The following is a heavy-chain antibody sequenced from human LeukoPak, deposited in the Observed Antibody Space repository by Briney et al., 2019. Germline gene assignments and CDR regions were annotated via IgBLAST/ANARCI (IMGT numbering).Heavy chain of an antibody. CDR2: IIPIFGTA. V-gene: IGHV1-69*13. J-gene: IGHJ4*02. Sequence: SVKVSCKASGGTFSSYAISWVRQAPGQGLEWMGGIIPIFGTANYAQKFQGRVTITADESTSTAYMELSSLRSEDTAVYYCAREGGVDTAMVVLFDYWGQGTLVTVSS. CDR3: AREGGVDTAMVVLFDY. D-gene: IGHD5-18*01. CDR1: GGTFSSYA.